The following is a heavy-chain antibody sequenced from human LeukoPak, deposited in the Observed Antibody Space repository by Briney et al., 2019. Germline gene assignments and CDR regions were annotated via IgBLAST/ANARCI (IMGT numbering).Heavy chain of an antibody. V-gene: IGHV3-53*01. CDR3: ARKVGYGYALDY. CDR2: LCSGGST. Sequence: GGSPRLSCAASGFTVSSNCMTWVRQAPGMGLEWVSVLCSGGSTYYADSVKGRFTISTDNSKNTLYLQMNSLRAEDTAVYYCARKVGYGYALDYWGQGTLVTVSS. J-gene: IGHJ4*02. D-gene: IGHD5-18*01. CDR1: GFTVSSNC.